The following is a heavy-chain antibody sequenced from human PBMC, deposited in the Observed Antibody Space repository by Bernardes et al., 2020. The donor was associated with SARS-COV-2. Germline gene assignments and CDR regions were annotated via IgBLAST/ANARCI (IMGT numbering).Heavy chain of an antibody. J-gene: IGHJ6*02. Sequence: GGSLRLSCAASGFTFSSYWMSWVRQAPGKGLEWVANIKQDGSEKYYVDSVKGRFTISRDNAKNSLYLQMNSLRAEDTAVYYCARDRGSSWPYYYYGMDVWGQGTTVTVSS. CDR1: GFTFSSYW. V-gene: IGHV3-7*03. D-gene: IGHD6-13*01. CDR2: IKQDGSEK. CDR3: ARDRGSSWPYYYYGMDV.